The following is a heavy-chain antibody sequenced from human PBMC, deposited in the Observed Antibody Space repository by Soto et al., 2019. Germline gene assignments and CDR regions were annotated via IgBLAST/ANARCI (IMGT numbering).Heavy chain of an antibody. Sequence: QVQLQESGPGLVKPSQTLSLTCTVSGGSISSVNYYWSWIRQPPGKGLEWIGYIYYSGSTYYNPSLRIRVTISVDTSRNQFSLKLSSVTAADTAVYYCARAMVVTQNWFDPWGQGTLVTVSS. V-gene: IGHV4-30-4*01. CDR1: GGSISSVNYY. J-gene: IGHJ5*02. CDR2: IYYSGST. CDR3: ARAMVVTQNWFDP. D-gene: IGHD2-21*02.